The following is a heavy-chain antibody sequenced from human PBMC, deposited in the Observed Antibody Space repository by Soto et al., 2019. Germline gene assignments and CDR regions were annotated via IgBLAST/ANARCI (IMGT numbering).Heavy chain of an antibody. Sequence: GHGLEWMGWISAYNGNTNYAQKFQGRVTMSRDTSTSTAYMELRSLRSDDTAVYYGARDRSRSSWYVSEFWVQGTLVIVS. D-gene: IGHD6-13*01. CDR2: ISAYNGNT. CDR3: ARDRSRSSWYVSEF. V-gene: IGHV1-18*01. J-gene: IGHJ1*01.